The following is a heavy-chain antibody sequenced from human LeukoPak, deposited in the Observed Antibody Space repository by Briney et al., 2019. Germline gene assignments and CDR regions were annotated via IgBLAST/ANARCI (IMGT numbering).Heavy chain of an antibody. CDR3: ARNGPALVTRYFDY. J-gene: IGHJ4*02. CDR1: GGPFSRYV. CDR2: IIPSFGTA. D-gene: IGHD1-1*01. V-gene: IGHV1-69*01. Sequence: ASVKVSCKVSGGPFSRYVINWVRQAPGQGLEWMGGIIPSFGTATYAQKFKGRVTITADESTTTTYLAQTSLRSEDTAVYYCARNGPALVTRYFDYWGQGTLVSVSS.